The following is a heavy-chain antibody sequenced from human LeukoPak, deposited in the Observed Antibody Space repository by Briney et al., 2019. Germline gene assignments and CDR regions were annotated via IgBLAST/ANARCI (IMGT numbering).Heavy chain of an antibody. D-gene: IGHD3-22*01. CDR2: IKEGGSEK. CDR1: GFTFISYW. J-gene: IGHJ6*02. CDR3: ARDRIRVQLWLGGMDV. V-gene: IGHV3-7*01. Sequence: GGSLRLSCAASGFTFISYWMTWVRQAPGKGLEWVANIKEGGSEKFYVDSVKGRFTISRDNANNSVYLQMNNLRAEDTAVYYCARDRIRVQLWLGGMDVWGQGTTVTVSS.